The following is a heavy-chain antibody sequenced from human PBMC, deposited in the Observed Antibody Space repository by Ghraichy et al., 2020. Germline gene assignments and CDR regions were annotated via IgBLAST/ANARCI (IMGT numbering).Heavy chain of an antibody. CDR1: GFTFSSYA. V-gene: IGHV3-23*01. CDR3: AKGDAQYDFWSGYYGSLFDY. D-gene: IGHD3-3*01. Sequence: GGSLRLSCAASGFTFSSYAMSWVRQAPGKGLEWVSAISGSGGSTYYADSVKGRFTISRDNSKNTLYLQMNSLRAEDTAVYYCAKGDAQYDFWSGYYGSLFDYWGQGTLVTVSS. J-gene: IGHJ4*02. CDR2: ISGSGGST.